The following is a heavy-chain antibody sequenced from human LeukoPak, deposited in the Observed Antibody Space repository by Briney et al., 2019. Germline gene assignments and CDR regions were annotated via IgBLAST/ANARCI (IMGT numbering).Heavy chain of an antibody. CDR2: ISSSSSYI. J-gene: IGHJ4*02. Sequence: GGSLSLSCAASGFTFSSYSMNWVHQAPGKGLEWVSSISSSSSYIYYADSVKGRFTISRDNAKNSLYLQMNSLRAEDTAVYYCARTMGQGLLLRAFDYWGQGTLVTVSS. CDR1: GFTFSSYS. D-gene: IGHD3-16*01. V-gene: IGHV3-21*01. CDR3: ARTMGQGLLLRAFDY.